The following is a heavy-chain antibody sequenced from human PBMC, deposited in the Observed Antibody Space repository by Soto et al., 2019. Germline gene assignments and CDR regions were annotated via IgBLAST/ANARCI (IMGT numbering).Heavy chain of an antibody. Sequence: SETLSLTCTVSSGSISRDSCTWIRQSPGKGLEWVGHIYYTGSTNYNPALNDRVTISVDTSKNLFSLQLTSVAAAGTAVYYCARGAGFSYASTWFDIWGQGTLVTVSS. CDR1: SGSISRDS. D-gene: IGHD5-18*01. V-gene: IGHV4-59*01. J-gene: IGHJ5*02. CDR3: ARGAGFSYASTWFDI. CDR2: IYYTGST.